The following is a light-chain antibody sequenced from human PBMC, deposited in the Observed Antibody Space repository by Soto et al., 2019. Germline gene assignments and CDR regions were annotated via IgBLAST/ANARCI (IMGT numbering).Light chain of an antibody. V-gene: IGLV1-40*01. CDR1: SSNIGADYD. CDR3: QSYDSSLSGYV. Sequence: QAVVTQPPSVSGAPGQRVTISCTGSSSNIGADYDVHWYQQLPGTAPKLLIYGNSNRPSGVPDRFSGSKYGTSASLAITALQAEDEADYYCQSYDSSLSGYVFGTGTKVTVL. J-gene: IGLJ1*01. CDR2: GNS.